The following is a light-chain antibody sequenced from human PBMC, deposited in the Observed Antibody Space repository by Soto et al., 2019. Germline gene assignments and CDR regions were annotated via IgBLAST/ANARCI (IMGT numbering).Light chain of an antibody. CDR3: SSYTSSTPYV. V-gene: IGLV2-14*01. CDR1: ISDVGGYNY. CDR2: EVS. Sequence: QAAMTQPASVSGSPGRSITISCIGTISDVGGYNYVSWYQQHPGKAPKLMIYEVSNRPSGVSNRFSGSKSGNTASLTISGLQAEDEADYYCSSYTSSTPYVYGTGTKVTVL. J-gene: IGLJ1*01.